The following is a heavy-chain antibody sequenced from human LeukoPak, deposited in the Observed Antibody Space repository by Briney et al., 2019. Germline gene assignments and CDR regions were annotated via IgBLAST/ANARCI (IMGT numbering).Heavy chain of an antibody. CDR2: IYYSGST. CDR3: ASIGGVLLWFGESPKGGDY. V-gene: IGHV4-30-4*08. D-gene: IGHD3-10*01. Sequence: SETLSLTCTVSGGSISSGDYYWSWIRQPPGKGLEWIGYIYYSGSTYFNPSLKSRVTISVDTSKNQFSLKLSSVTAADTAVYYCASIGGVLLWFGESPKGGDYWGQGTLVTVSS. CDR1: GGSISSGDYY. J-gene: IGHJ4*02.